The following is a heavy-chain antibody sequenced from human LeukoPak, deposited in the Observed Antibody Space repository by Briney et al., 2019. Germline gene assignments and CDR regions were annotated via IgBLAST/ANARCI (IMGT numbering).Heavy chain of an antibody. CDR1: GYTFTTYH. V-gene: IGHV1-46*01. Sequence: ASVKVSCKTSGYTFTTYHMHWVRQAPGQGLEWMGIINPSGGATTYAQKFQGRVTMTRDTSTSTVYMELSSLTSEDTAVYYCARVLWIGELPRHDWGQGTLVTVSS. CDR2: INPSGGAT. D-gene: IGHD3-10*01. J-gene: IGHJ4*02. CDR3: ARVLWIGELPRHD.